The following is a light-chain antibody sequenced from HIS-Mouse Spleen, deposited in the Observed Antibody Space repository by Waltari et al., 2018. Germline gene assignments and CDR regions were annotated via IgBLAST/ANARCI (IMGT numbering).Light chain of an antibody. CDR2: SNN. CDR3: AAWDDSLGYV. Sequence: QSVLTQPPSASGTPGQRVTISCSGSSSTIGSNTVHWYQQLPGTAPKLLIYSNNQRPSGVPDRFSGSKSGTSASLAISGLQSEDEADYYCAAWDDSLGYVFGTGTKVTVL. J-gene: IGLJ1*01. V-gene: IGLV1-44*01. CDR1: SSTIGSNT.